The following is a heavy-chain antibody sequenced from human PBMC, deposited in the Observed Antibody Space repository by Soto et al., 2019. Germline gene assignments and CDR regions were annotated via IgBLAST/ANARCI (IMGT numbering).Heavy chain of an antibody. CDR1: GGSISSYY. V-gene: IGHV4-59*01. Sequence: PSETLSLTCIVSGGSISSYYWSWIRRPPGKGLEWIGYIYYSGGTDYNPSLKSRVTMSVDTSKNQFSLKLSSVTAADTAVYYCATSRNGFYFDYWGQGTLVTVSS. CDR2: IYYSGGT. D-gene: IGHD2-2*01. CDR3: ATSRNGFYFDY. J-gene: IGHJ4*02.